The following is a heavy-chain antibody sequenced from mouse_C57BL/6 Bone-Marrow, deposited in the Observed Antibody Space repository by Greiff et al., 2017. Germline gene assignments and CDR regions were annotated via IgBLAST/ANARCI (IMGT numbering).Heavy chain of an antibody. V-gene: IGHV1-26*01. CDR1: GYTFTDYY. D-gene: IGHD1-1*01. Sequence: EVQLQQSGPELVKPGASVKISCKASGYTFTDYYMNWVKQSHGKSLEWIGDINPNNGGTSYNQKFKGKATLTVDKSSSTAYMELRSLTSEDSGVYYCARWGNCGSSRWYFDVWGTGTTVTVSS. CDR3: ARWGNCGSSRWYFDV. CDR2: INPNNGGT. J-gene: IGHJ1*03.